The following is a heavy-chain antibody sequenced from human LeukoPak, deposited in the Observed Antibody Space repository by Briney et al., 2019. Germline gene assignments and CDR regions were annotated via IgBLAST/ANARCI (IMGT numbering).Heavy chain of an antibody. Sequence: SETLSLTCTVSGGSISSYYWSWIRQPPGKGLEWIGYIYHSGSTYYNPSLKSRVTISVDRSKNQFSLKLSSVTAADTAVYYCARESAFGGTYCGGDCYNSNFDYWGQGTLVTVSS. CDR1: GGSISSYY. J-gene: IGHJ4*02. CDR3: ARESAFGGTYCGGDCYNSNFDY. CDR2: IYHSGST. V-gene: IGHV4-59*12. D-gene: IGHD2-21*01.